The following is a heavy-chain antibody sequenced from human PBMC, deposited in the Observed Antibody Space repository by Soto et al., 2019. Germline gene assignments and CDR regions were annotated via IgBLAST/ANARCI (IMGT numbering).Heavy chain of an antibody. D-gene: IGHD3-3*01. CDR1: GGSISSSSYY. J-gene: IGHJ5*02. CDR2: IYYSGST. V-gene: IGHV4-39*01. Sequence: QLQLQESGPGLVKPSETLSLTCTVSGGSISSSSYYWGWIRQPPGKGLEWIGSIYYSGSTYYNPSLKSRVTISVDTSKNQFSLKLSSVTAADTAVYYCARRDYDFWNWFDPWGQGTLVTVSS. CDR3: ARRDYDFWNWFDP.